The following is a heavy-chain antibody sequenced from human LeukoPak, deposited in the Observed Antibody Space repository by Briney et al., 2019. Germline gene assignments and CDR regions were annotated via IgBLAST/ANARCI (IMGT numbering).Heavy chain of an antibody. CDR1: GFTFSSYW. V-gene: IGHV3-7*01. CDR3: ARDSPERGYSYGPLDNCFDY. CDR2: IKQDGSEK. J-gene: IGHJ4*02. Sequence: GGSLRLSCAASGFTFSSYWMSWVRQAPGKGLEWVANIKQDGSEKYYVGSVKGRFTISRDNAKNSLYLQMNSLRAEDTAVYYCARDSPERGYSYGPLDNCFDYWGQGTLVTVSS. D-gene: IGHD5-18*01.